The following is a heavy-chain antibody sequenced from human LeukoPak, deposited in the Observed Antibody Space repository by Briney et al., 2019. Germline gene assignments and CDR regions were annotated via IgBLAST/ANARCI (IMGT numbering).Heavy chain of an antibody. Sequence: GESLKISCKGSGYSFTSYWIGRVRQMPGKGLEWMGIIYPGDSDTRYSPSFQGQVTISADKSISTAYLQWSSLKASDTAMYYCATHYYDSSGYYYAADYWGQGTLVTVSS. CDR2: IYPGDSDT. CDR1: GYSFTSYW. J-gene: IGHJ4*02. V-gene: IGHV5-51*01. CDR3: ATHYYDSSGYYYAADY. D-gene: IGHD3-22*01.